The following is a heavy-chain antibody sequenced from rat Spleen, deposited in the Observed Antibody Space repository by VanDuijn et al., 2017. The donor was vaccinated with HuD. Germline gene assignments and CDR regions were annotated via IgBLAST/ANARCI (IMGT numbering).Heavy chain of an antibody. CDR1: GFTFSNYG. V-gene: IGHV5S13*01. J-gene: IGHJ2*01. D-gene: IGHD1-9*01. CDR3: ARHAYGYNFFDY. Sequence: EVHLGESGGGLVQPGRSLKLSCAALGFTFSNYGMAWVRQAPTKGLEWVASINTGGYNTYYRDSVKGRFTVSRDNAKNTLYLQMDSLRSEDTATYYCARHAYGYNFFDYWGQGVMVTVSS. CDR2: INTGGYNT.